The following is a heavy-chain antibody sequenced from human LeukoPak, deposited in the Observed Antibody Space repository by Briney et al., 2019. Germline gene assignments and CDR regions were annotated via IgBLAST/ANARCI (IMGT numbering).Heavy chain of an antibody. D-gene: IGHD2-15*01. V-gene: IGHV1-58*02. Sequence: TSVKVSCKASGFTFTSSAMQWVRQARGQRLEWIGWIVVGSGNTNYAQKFQERVTITRDMSTSTAYMELSSLRSEDTAVYYCAREYCSGIGCYQGFDYWGQGSLVTVSS. J-gene: IGHJ4*02. CDR3: AREYCSGIGCYQGFDY. CDR2: IVVGSGNT. CDR1: GFTFTSSA.